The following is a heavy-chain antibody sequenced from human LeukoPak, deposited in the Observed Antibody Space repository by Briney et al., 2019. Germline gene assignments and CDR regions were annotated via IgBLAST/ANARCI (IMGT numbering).Heavy chain of an antibody. V-gene: IGHV3-23*01. CDR2: ISESGVST. D-gene: IGHD1-26*01. J-gene: IGHJ4*02. CDR3: AKGPLSGSNFYFDY. CDR1: GFTFSSYD. Sequence: GGSLRLSCAASGFTFSSYDMTWVRQAPGKGLEWVSTISESGVSTYYADSVKGRFTLSRDNSKNTLYLQMNSLRAEDTAVYYCAKGPLSGSNFYFDYWGQGALVTVSS.